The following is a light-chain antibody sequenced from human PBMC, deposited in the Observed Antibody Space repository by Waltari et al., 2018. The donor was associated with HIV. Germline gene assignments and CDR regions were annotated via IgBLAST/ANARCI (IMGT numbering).Light chain of an antibody. J-gene: IGLJ2*01. Sequence: QSVLTQPPSASGVSEENVTLSCSGGNSNIGGHAVSGYQHLPGTAPKLLVYRDDQRPSGLPDRFSGSKSGTSASLAITGLHPDDEAHYYCAAWDDTLNGVIFGGGTKLTV. V-gene: IGLV1-44*01. CDR1: NSNIGGHA. CDR2: RDD. CDR3: AAWDDTLNGVI.